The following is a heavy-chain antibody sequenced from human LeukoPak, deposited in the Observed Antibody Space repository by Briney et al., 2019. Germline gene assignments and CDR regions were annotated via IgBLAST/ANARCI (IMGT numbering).Heavy chain of an antibody. CDR1: GFTFSSYS. V-gene: IGHV3-21*01. Sequence: PGGSLRLSCAASGFTFSSYSMNWVRQAPGKGLEWVSSISSSSRYIYYADSVKGRFTISRDDAKNSLYLQMNSLRAEDTAVYYCAREAYNWNYANWFDPWGQGTLVTVSS. J-gene: IGHJ5*02. CDR2: ISSSSRYI. D-gene: IGHD1-7*01. CDR3: AREAYNWNYANWFDP.